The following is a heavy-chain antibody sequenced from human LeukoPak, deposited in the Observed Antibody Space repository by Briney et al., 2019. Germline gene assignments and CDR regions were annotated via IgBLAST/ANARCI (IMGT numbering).Heavy chain of an antibody. J-gene: IGHJ4*02. V-gene: IGHV3-21*01. CDR2: ISSSSSYI. Sequence: GSLRLSRAASGFTFSSYSMNWVRQAPGKGLEWVSSISSSSSYIYYADSVKGRFTISRDNAKNSLYLQMNSLRAEDTAVYYCARKYYYDSSGFNFDYWGQGTLVTVSS. CDR1: GFTFSSYS. CDR3: ARKYYYDSSGFNFDY. D-gene: IGHD3-22*01.